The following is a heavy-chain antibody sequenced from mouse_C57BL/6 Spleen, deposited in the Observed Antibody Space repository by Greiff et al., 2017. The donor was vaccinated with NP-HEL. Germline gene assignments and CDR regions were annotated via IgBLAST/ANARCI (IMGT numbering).Heavy chain of an antibody. V-gene: IGHV5-4*01. CDR2: ISDGGSYT. CDR3: AREDRERFAY. Sequence: EVKVVESGGGLVKPGGSLKLSCAASGFTFSSYAMSWVRQTPEKRLEWVATISDGGSYTYYPDNVKGRFTISRDNAKNNLYLQMSHLKSEDTAMYYCAREDRERFAYWGQGTLVTVSA. CDR1: GFTFSSYA. J-gene: IGHJ3*01.